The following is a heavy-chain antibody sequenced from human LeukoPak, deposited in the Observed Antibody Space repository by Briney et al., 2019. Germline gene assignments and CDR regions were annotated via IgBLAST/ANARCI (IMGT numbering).Heavy chain of an antibody. CDR3: ARERSSGWYYFDY. D-gene: IGHD6-19*01. J-gene: IGHJ4*02. CDR2: IYYSGST. CDR1: GGSISSDSYY. Sequence: SETLSLTCTVAGGSISSDSYYWAWIRQPPGKGLEWIASIYYSGSTYYNPSLKSRVTISVDTSRNQFSLKLSSVTAADTAVYYCARERSSGWYYFDYWGQGTLVTVSS. V-gene: IGHV4-39*02.